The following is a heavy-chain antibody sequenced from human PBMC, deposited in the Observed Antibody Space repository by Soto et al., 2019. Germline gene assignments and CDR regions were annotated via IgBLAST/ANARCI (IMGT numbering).Heavy chain of an antibody. Sequence: ASVKVSCKASGYTFTGYYMHWVRQAPGQGLEWMGWINPNSDGTNYAQKFQGRVTMTRDTSISTAYMELSRLRSDDTAVYYCASGYCSSTSCEYYYYYGMDVWGQGTTVTVSS. CDR2: INPNSDGT. J-gene: IGHJ6*02. CDR3: ASGYCSSTSCEYYYYYGMDV. D-gene: IGHD2-2*03. V-gene: IGHV1-2*02. CDR1: GYTFTGYY.